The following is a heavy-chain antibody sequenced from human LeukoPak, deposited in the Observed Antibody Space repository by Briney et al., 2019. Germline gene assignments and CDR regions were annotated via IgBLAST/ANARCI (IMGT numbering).Heavy chain of an antibody. CDR1: GFTFSSYS. D-gene: IGHD6-6*01. Sequence: PGGSLRLSCAASGFTFSSYSMNWVRQAPGKGLEWVSYISSSSSTIYYADSVKGRFTISRDNSKNTIYLQMNSLRVEDTAVYYCAKGGWEESSSSWRFFDYWGQGTLVTVSS. V-gene: IGHV3-48*01. J-gene: IGHJ4*02. CDR2: ISSSSSTI. CDR3: AKGGWEESSSSWRFFDY.